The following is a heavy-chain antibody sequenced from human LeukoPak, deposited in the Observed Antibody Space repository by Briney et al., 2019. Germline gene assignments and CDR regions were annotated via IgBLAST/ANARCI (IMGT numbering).Heavy chain of an antibody. V-gene: IGHV3-7*01. J-gene: IGHJ6*03. CDR1: GYTFRSYR. Sequence: GGSLRLPCAASGYTFRSYRMSWVRQAPGKGLEWVANIKEEANEKYYVDSVRGRFIISRDNAKNSLFLQMYSLRADDTAVYYCARAGYCTSNSCYSPNFYYMDVWGKGTTVAVSS. CDR3: ARAGYCTSNSCYSPNFYYMDV. CDR2: IKEEANEK. D-gene: IGHD2-2*01.